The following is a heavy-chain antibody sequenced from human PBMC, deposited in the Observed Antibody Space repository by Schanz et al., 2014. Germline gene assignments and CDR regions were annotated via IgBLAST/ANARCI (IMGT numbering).Heavy chain of an antibody. CDR2: INTNTGNP. D-gene: IGHD3-10*01. CDR1: GYTFTNYI. CDR3: VRDRVRMPLGEKGNWFDP. Sequence: QVQLVQSGSELRKPGDSVMISCKASGYTFTNYILNWVRQAPGQGLEWMGWINTNTGNPTYARAFTGRFVFSLDTSVSTAYLHISSLKTEDSGVYYCVRDRVRMPLGEKGNWFDPWGQGTLVTVSS. J-gene: IGHJ5*01. V-gene: IGHV7-4-1*02.